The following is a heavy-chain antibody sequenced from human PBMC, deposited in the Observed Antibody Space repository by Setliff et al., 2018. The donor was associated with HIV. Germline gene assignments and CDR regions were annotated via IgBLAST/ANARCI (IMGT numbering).Heavy chain of an antibody. J-gene: IGHJ6*02. Sequence: PSETLSLTCAVSGGYISSSNWWSWVRQPPGKGLEWVGEIYHSGRTNYNPPLKSRVTISVDTSKNQFSLKLSSVTAADTAGYYCRFTGREGAAAGEDLPYVEDVVEDVWGQGTTVTVSS. CDR3: RFTGREGAAAGEDLPYVEDVVEDV. D-gene: IGHD6-13*01. CDR2: IYHSGRT. CDR1: GGYISSSNW. V-gene: IGHV4-4*02.